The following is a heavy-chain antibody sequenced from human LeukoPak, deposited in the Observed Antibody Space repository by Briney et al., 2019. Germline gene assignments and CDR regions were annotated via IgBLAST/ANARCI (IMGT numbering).Heavy chain of an antibody. CDR1: GGTFSSYA. V-gene: IGHV1-69*05. Sequence: SVKVSCKASGGTFSSYAISWVRQAPGQGLEWMGGIIPIFGTANYAQKFQGRVTITTDESTSTAYMELSSLRSEDTAVYYCARDLTIFGVANDAFDIWGRGTMVTVSS. D-gene: IGHD3-3*01. CDR3: ARDLTIFGVANDAFDI. J-gene: IGHJ3*02. CDR2: IIPIFGTA.